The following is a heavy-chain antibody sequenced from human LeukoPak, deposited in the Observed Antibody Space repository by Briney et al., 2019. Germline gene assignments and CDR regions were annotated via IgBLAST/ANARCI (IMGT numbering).Heavy chain of an antibody. CDR3: ARGRAEDIVVVPAAAAKSYFDY. J-gene: IGHJ4*02. CDR1: GGSISSSSYY. CDR2: IYYSGST. V-gene: IGHV4-39*07. Sequence: PSETLSLTCTVSGGSISSSSYYWGWIRQPPGKGLEWIGSIYYSGSTYYTPSLKSRVTISVDTSKNQFSLKLSSVTAADTAVYYCARGRAEDIVVVPAAAAKSYFDYWGQGTLVTVSS. D-gene: IGHD2-2*01.